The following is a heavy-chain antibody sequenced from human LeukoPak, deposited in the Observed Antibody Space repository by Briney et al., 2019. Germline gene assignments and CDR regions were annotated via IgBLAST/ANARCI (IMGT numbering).Heavy chain of an antibody. CDR2: IYFSGST. CDR3: AGARGYTYGYVY. Sequence: PSETLSLTCTVSGGSISSYYWNWIRQPPPKELEWIGYIYFSGSTNYNPSLKSRVTISVDTSKNQFSLKLSSVTAADTAVYYCAGARGYTYGYVYWGQGTLVTVSS. J-gene: IGHJ4*02. D-gene: IGHD5-18*01. CDR1: GGSISSYY. V-gene: IGHV4-59*01.